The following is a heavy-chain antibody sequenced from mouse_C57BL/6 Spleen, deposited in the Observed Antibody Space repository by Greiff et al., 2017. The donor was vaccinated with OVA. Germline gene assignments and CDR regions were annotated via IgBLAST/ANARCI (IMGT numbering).Heavy chain of an antibody. CDR1: GYAFSSSW. V-gene: IGHV1-82*01. J-gene: IGHJ2*01. CDR3: ARVTTVVAPFDY. D-gene: IGHD1-1*01. Sequence: QVHVKQSGPELVKPGASVKISCKASGYAFSSSWMNWVKQRPGKGLEWIGRIYPGDGDTNYNGKFKGKATLTADKSSSTAYMQLSSLTSEDSAVYFCARVTTVVAPFDYWGQGTTLTVSS. CDR2: IYPGDGDT.